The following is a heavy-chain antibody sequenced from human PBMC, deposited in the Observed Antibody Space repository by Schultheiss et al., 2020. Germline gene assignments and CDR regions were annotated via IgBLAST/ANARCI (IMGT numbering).Heavy chain of an antibody. CDR2: ISSSSSTI. Sequence: LSLTCAASGFTFSSYGMHWVRQAPGKGLEWVSYISSSSSTIYYADSVKGRFTISRDNAKNTLYLQMNSLRAEDTAVYYCARGTGYSYGTPLDYWGQGTLVTVSS. D-gene: IGHD5-18*01. J-gene: IGHJ4*02. CDR3: ARGTGYSYGTPLDY. V-gene: IGHV3-48*01. CDR1: GFTFSSYG.